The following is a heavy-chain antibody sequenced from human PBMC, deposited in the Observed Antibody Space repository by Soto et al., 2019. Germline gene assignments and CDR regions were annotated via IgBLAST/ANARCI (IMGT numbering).Heavy chain of an antibody. CDR2: IYWDDDK. J-gene: IGHJ4*02. V-gene: IGHV2-5*02. D-gene: IGHD2-15*01. Sequence: QITLKESGPTLVKPTQTLTLTCTFSGFSLSTSGVGVGWIRQPPGKALEWLALIYWDDDKRYSPSLKSRLTITKDTSKNQVVLTMTNMDPFDTATYYCAHRPSYCSGGSCYSGFDYWGQGTLVTVSS. CDR3: AHRPSYCSGGSCYSGFDY. CDR1: GFSLSTSGVG.